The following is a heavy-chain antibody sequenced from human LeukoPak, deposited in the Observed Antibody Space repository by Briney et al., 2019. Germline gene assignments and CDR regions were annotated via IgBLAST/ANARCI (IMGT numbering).Heavy chain of an antibody. CDR2: ISGSGGST. CDR1: GFTFSSYA. J-gene: IGHJ4*02. V-gene: IGHV3-23*01. D-gene: IGHD3-3*01. Sequence: SGGSLRLSCAASGFTFSSYAMSWVRQAPGKGLEWVSAISGSGGSTYYADSVKGRFTISRDNSKNTLYLQMNSLRAEDTAVYYCAKGGGGSGYSSPTDYWGQGTLVTVSS. CDR3: AKGGGGSGYSSPTDY.